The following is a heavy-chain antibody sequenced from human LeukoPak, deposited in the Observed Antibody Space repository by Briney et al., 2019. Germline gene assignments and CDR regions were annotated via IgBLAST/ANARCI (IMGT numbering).Heavy chain of an antibody. CDR2: ISYGGST. V-gene: IGHV4-39*01. J-gene: IGHJ4*02. CDR3: ARQRPHFDY. CDR1: GGSLNSFTYY. Sequence: SETLSLTCTVSGGSLNSFTYYWGWIRQPPGKGLEWIGSISYGGSTYYNPSLKSRVTISIDTSKNQFSLKLNSVTAADTAVYYCARQRPHFDYWGQGTLVTVSS.